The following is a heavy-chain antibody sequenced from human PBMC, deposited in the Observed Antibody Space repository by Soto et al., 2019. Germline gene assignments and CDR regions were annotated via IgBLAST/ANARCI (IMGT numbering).Heavy chain of an antibody. CDR3: ARATQGEQPLVLDS. D-gene: IGHD6-13*01. J-gene: IGHJ4*02. CDR1: GFTYSSYA. V-gene: IGHV3-30-3*01. Sequence: QVQLVESGGGVVQPGRSLRLSCAASGFTYSSYAMHWVRQAPGKGLEWVAVISYDGSNKYYADSVKGRFTISRDNSKNSLYLQMNSLRAEDTAVYYCARATQGEQPLVLDSWGQGTRVTVSS. CDR2: ISYDGSNK.